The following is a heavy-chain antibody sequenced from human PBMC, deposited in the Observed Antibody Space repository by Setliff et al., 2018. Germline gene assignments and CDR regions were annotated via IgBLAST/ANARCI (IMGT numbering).Heavy chain of an antibody. D-gene: IGHD2-15*01. CDR2: IYYSGST. CDR1: GGSISSHY. CDR3: ASERESASRQTYFDS. V-gene: IGHV4-59*11. J-gene: IGHJ4*02. Sequence: SETLSLTCTVSGGSISSHYWSWIRQPPGKGLEWIGSIYYSGSTNYNPSLKSRVTISVDTSKNQVSLILSSVTAADTAVYYCASERESASRQTYFDSWGQGTLVTVSS.